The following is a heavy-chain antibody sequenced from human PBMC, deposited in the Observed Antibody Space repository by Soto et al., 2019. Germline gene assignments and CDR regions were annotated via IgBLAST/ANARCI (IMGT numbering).Heavy chain of an antibody. J-gene: IGHJ6*03. CDR1: GFSFDEYA. D-gene: IGHD2-2*01. CDR2: VSWKSGTV. CDR3: AKGFCSSAKCYTYSYMDV. V-gene: IGHV3-9*01. Sequence: EVQLVESGGTLVQPGRSLRLSCAASGFSFDEYAMHWVRQVPGKGLEWVSGVSWKSGTVGYGDSVKGRFTISRDNDKKSLYLQMNSLRAEDTAMYYCAKGFCSSAKCYTYSYMDVWGKGTAVTVSS.